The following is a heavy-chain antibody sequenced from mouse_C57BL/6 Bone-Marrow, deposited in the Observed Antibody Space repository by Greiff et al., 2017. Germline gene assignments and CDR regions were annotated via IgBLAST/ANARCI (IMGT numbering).Heavy chain of an antibody. CDR2: IFPGSGST. J-gene: IGHJ1*03. D-gene: IGHD2-4*01. V-gene: IGHV1-75*01. CDR1: GYTFTDYY. Sequence: VQLQQSGPELVKPGASVKISCKASGYTFTDYYINWVKQRPGQGLEWIGWIFPGSGSTYYNEKFKGKASLTVDKSSSTAYMLLSSLTSEDSAVYFCAKSYYDVPGYFDVWGTGTTVTVSS. CDR3: AKSYYDVPGYFDV.